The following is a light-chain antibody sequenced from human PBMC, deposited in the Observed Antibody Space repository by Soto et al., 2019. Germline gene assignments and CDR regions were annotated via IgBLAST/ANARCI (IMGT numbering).Light chain of an antibody. J-gene: IGLJ3*02. CDR3: SSYTSSSTWV. V-gene: IGLV2-14*01. CDR1: SSDVGGYNY. CDR2: EVH. Sequence: QSALTQPASVSGSPGQSITFSCTGTSSDVGGYNYVSWYQQHPGKAPKLMIYEVHNRPSGVSNRFSGSKSGNTASLTISGLQAEDEADYYCSSYTSSSTWVFGGGTKVTVL.